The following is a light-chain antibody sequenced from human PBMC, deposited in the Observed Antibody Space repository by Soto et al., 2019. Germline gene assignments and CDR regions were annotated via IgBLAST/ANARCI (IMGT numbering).Light chain of an antibody. V-gene: IGKV1-39*01. Sequence: DIQMTQSPSSLSTSVGDTVTITCRASQSISSYLNWYQQRPGRAPKLLIYEASSLQSGVPSRFSGSGSGTDFTLTISSLQPEDFATYYCQQSYDPPFTFGPGTKVDIK. CDR3: QQSYDPPFT. J-gene: IGKJ3*01. CDR1: QSISSY. CDR2: EAS.